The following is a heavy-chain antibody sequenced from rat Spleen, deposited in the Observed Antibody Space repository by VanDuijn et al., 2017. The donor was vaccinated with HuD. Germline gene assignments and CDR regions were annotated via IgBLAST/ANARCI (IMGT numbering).Heavy chain of an antibody. J-gene: IGHJ2*01. CDR2: ISHDESST. CDR3: ARRHYGYTDYFDF. CDR1: GFTFSDYY. D-gene: IGHD1-9*01. V-gene: IGHV5-29*01. Sequence: EVQLVESDGGLVQPGRSLKLSCAASGFTFSDYYMAWVRQAPTKGLEWVATISHDESSTYYRDSVKGRFTISRDNAKSTLSLQMDSLRSEDTATYYCARRHYGYTDYFDFWGQGVMVTVSP.